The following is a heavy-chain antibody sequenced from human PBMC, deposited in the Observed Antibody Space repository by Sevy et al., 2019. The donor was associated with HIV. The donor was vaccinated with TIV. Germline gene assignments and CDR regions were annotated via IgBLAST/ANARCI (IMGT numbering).Heavy chain of an antibody. CDR2: IWYDGRTK. D-gene: IGHD1-1*01. Sequence: RGSLRLSCSASGLTFRSFSMHWVRQAPGKGLEWVAAIWYDGRTKQYADSVKGRFTISRDNSKNMLNLEMNGLRAEDTALYFCARDSARVIVPTAGFDSWGQGTVVTVSS. V-gene: IGHV3-33*01. CDR3: ARDSARVIVPTAGFDS. CDR1: GLTFRSFS. J-gene: IGHJ5*01.